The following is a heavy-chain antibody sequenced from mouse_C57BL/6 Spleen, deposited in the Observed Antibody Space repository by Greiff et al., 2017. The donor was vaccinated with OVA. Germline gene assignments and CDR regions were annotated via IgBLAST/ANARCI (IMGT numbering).Heavy chain of an antibody. V-gene: IGHV1-42*01. Sequence: VQLQQSGPELVKPGASVKISCKASGYSFTGYYMNWVKQSPEKSLEWIGEINPSTGGTTYNQKFKAKATLTVDKSSSTAYMQLKSLTSEDSAVYYCARGVRPGYFDVWGTGTTVTVSS. CDR1: GYSFTGYY. D-gene: IGHD2-14*01. CDR3: ARGVRPGYFDV. J-gene: IGHJ1*03. CDR2: INPSTGGT.